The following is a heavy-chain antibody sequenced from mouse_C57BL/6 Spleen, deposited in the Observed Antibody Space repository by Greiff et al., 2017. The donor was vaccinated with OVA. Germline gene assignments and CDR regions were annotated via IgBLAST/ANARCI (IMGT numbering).Heavy chain of an antibody. J-gene: IGHJ3*01. CDR3: ARSLYDYDGFAY. CDR2: IYYSGTI. CDR1: GISITTGNYR. V-gene: IGHV3-5*01. D-gene: IGHD2-4*01. Sequence: DVMLVESGPGLVKPSQTVFLTCTVTGISITTGNYRWSWIRQFPGNKLEWIGYIYYSGTITYNPSLTSRTTITRDTPKNQFFLEMNSLTAEDTATYYCARSLYDYDGFAYWGQGTLVTVSA.